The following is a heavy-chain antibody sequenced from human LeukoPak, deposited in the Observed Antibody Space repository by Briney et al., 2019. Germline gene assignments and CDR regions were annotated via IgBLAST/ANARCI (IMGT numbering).Heavy chain of an antibody. CDR3: ARLNSGSYYDVEGYCFDY. D-gene: IGHD1-26*01. Sequence: GASVKVSCKASGYTFTGYYMHWVRQAPGQGLEWMGWINPNSGGTNYAQKFQGRVTMTRDMSTSTVYMELSSLRSEDTAVYYCARLNSGSYYDVEGYCFDYWGQGTLVTVSS. J-gene: IGHJ4*02. CDR2: INPNSGGT. V-gene: IGHV1-2*02. CDR1: GYTFTGYY.